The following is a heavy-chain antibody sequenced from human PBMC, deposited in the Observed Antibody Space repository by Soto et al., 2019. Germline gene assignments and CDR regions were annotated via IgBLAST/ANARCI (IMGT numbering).Heavy chain of an antibody. V-gene: IGHV3-21*06. J-gene: IGHJ4*02. CDR2: ISNSGTYV. Sequence: GGSLRLSCAASGFIFGTYTMNWVRQAPGKGLEWVSSISNSGTYVTYADTVKGRFTISRDNDKNSMFLQMNSLRADDTAVYYCANDRPNWLEGSRADYWGQGTLVTVSS. CDR1: GFIFGTYT. CDR3: ANDRPNWLEGSRADY. D-gene: IGHD1-1*01.